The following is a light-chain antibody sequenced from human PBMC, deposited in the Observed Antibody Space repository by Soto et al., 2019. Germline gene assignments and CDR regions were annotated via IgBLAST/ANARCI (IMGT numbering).Light chain of an antibody. Sequence: QSVLTQPPSVSGAPGQRVTISCTGSSSNIGAGYDVHWYQQLPGTAPKLHIYGNSNRPSGVPDRFSGSKSGTSASLAITGLQAEDEADYYGQSYDSSLSGAVFGGGTQLTVL. J-gene: IGLJ7*01. CDR2: GNS. CDR3: QSYDSSLSGAV. CDR1: SSNIGAGYD. V-gene: IGLV1-40*01.